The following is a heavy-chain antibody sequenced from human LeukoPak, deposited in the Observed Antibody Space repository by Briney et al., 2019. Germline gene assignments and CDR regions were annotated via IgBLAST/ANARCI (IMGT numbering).Heavy chain of an antibody. Sequence: SQTLSLTCAVDGGSFSGYYWSWIRQPPGKGLEWIGEINHSGSTNYNPSLKSRVTISVDTSKNQFSLKLSSVTAADTAVYYCARHGRLWFGEFYNWFDPWGQGTLVTVSS. J-gene: IGHJ5*02. CDR1: GGSFSGYY. V-gene: IGHV4-34*01. CDR3: ARHGRLWFGEFYNWFDP. D-gene: IGHD3-10*01. CDR2: INHSGST.